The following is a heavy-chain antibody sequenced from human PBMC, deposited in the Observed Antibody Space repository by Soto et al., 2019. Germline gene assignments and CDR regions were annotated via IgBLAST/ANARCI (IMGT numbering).Heavy chain of an antibody. CDR2: IYHSGST. D-gene: IGHD1-26*01. J-gene: IGHJ2*01. CDR3: AREKSGGNWYFDL. V-gene: IGHV4-4*02. Sequence: SETLSLTCAVSGGCISSSNWWRSVRQPPGKGLEWIGEIYHSGSTNYNSSLKSRVTISVDKSKNQFALKLSSVTAADTAVYYSAREKSGGNWYFDLWGRGTLVTVSS. CDR1: GGCISSSNW.